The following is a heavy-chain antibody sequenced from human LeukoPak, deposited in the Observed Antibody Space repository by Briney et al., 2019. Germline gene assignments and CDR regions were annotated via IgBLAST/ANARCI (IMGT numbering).Heavy chain of an antibody. D-gene: IGHD5-24*01. CDR2: IYYSGSS. Sequence: SETLSLTCTVSGGSISSYYWSWLRQPPGKGLEWIGYIYYSGSSNYNPSLKSRVTISVDTSKNQFSLKLSSVTAADTAVFYCARENGYKYDYWGQGILVTVSS. CDR3: ARENGYKYDY. V-gene: IGHV4-59*01. J-gene: IGHJ4*02. CDR1: GGSISSYY.